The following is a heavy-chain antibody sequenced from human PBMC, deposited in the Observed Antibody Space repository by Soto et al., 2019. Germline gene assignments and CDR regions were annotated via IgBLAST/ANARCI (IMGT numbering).Heavy chain of an antibody. CDR1: GFTFNNYA. CDR3: AKESVGATWDS. D-gene: IGHD1-26*01. CDR2: IPGSAAGT. Sequence: EVQLLESGGGLVQPGGSLRLSCTASGFTFNNYAMSWVRQAPGKGLEWVSAIPGSAAGTYYADSVKGRFTISRDNSKNTLYLRMNSLRVDDTAVYYCAKESVGATWDSWGQGTLFTVSS. J-gene: IGHJ4*02. V-gene: IGHV3-23*01.